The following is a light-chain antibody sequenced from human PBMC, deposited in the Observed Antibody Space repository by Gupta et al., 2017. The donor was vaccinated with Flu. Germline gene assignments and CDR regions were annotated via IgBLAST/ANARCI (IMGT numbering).Light chain of an antibody. V-gene: IGKV1-5*03. Sequence: PSTLSASRGDRVTITCRASQGSRTWLAWYQQKPGKTPKLLIYKASCLESGVPSRFSGGGSGTEFTLTISSLQPDDFATYYCQQYNSYWYSFGQGTKLEIK. CDR1: QGSRTW. CDR2: KAS. CDR3: QQYNSYWYS. J-gene: IGKJ2*03.